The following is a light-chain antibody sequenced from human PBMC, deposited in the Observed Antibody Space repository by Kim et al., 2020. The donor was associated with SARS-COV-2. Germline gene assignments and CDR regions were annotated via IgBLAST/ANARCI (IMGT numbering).Light chain of an antibody. CDR1: TVAVTSGYY. J-gene: IGLJ3*02. V-gene: IGLV7-43*01. CDR2: STS. Sequence: QAVVTQEPSLTVSPGGTVTLTCASSTVAVTSGYYPNWFQQKPGQAPRTLIYSTSNKESWTPARFSGSLLGGKAALTLSGVQPEDEADYYCILYYDGGWGFGRGTKLTV. CDR3: ILYYDGGWG.